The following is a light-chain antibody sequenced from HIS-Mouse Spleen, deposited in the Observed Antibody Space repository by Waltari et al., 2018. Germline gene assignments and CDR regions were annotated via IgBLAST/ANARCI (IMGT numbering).Light chain of an antibody. J-gene: IGLJ3*02. CDR2: EGS. V-gene: IGLV2-23*01. CDR1: SSDVGRYNL. Sequence: QSALTQPASVSGSPGQSITISCTGTSSDVGRYNLVSRYQQHPGKPPKLMIYEGSKRPSGVSNRFSGSKSGNTASLTISGLQAEDEADYYCCSYAGSSTLVFGGGTKLTVL. CDR3: CSYAGSSTLV.